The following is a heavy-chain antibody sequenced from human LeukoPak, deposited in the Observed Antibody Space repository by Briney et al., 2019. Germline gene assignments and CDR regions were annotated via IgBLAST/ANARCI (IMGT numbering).Heavy chain of an antibody. CDR3: ASLRAWMTTVTTSYAFDI. CDR1: GFTFSSYA. Sequence: GGSLRLSCAASGFTFSSYAMSRVRQAPGKGLEWVSAISGSGGSTYYADSVKGRFTISRDNSKNTLYLQMNSLRAEDTAVYYCASLRAWMTTVTTSYAFDIWGQGTMVTVSS. J-gene: IGHJ3*02. CDR2: ISGSGGST. V-gene: IGHV3-23*01. D-gene: IGHD4-17*01.